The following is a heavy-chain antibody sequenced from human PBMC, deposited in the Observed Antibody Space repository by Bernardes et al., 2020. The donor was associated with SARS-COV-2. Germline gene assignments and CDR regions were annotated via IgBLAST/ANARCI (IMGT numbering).Heavy chain of an antibody. V-gene: IGHV1-69*02. D-gene: IGHD2-2*01. J-gene: IGHJ4*02. CDR2: IIPFLGIA. CDR3: ARGRTPPAPDDY. Sequence: SVKVSCKASGGTFSSYTISWVRQAPGQGLEWMGRIIPFLGIANYAQKFQGRVTITADKSTSTAYMELSSLRSDDTAVYYCARGRTPPAPDDYWGQGTLVAVSS. CDR1: GGTFSSYT.